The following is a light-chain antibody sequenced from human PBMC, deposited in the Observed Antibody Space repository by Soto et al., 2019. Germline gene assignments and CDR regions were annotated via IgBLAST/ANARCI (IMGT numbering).Light chain of an antibody. J-gene: IGLJ3*02. V-gene: IGLV2-23*02. CDR3: CSHVGGSSPQWV. CDR2: EVN. CDR1: SNDVGGYNL. Sequence: QSALTQPASVSGSPGQSITISCTGTSNDVGGYNLVSWFQQHPGKAPKLMISEVNKRPSGVSNRFSGSKSANTASLTISGLQAEAEADDDYCSHVGGSSPQWVFGGGTKLTVL.